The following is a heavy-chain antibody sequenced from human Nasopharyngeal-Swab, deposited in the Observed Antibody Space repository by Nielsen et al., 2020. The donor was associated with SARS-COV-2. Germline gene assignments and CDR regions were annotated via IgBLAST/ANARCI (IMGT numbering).Heavy chain of an antibody. Sequence: PGKGLEWIGSIYYSGTTYYNPSLKSRVTISVDTSKNQFSLKLSSVTAADTAVYYCARIAAAGIFDYWGQGTLVTVSS. CDR2: IYYSGTT. CDR3: ARIAAAGIFDY. D-gene: IGHD6-13*01. J-gene: IGHJ4*02. V-gene: IGHV4-39*07.